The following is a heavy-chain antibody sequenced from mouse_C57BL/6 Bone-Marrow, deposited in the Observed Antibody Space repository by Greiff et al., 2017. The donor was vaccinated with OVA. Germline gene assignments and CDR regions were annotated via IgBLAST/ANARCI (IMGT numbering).Heavy chain of an antibody. CDR2: ISDGGSYT. CDR3: ARDPLLLRDWYFDV. CDR1: GFTFSSYA. V-gene: IGHV5-4*01. D-gene: IGHD1-1*01. J-gene: IGHJ1*03. Sequence: EVQLVESGGGLVKPGGSLKLSCAASGFTFSSYAMSWVRQTPEKRLEWVATISDGGSYTYYPDNVKGRFTISRDNAKNNLYLQMSHLKSEDTAMYDCARDPLLLRDWYFDVWGTGTTVTVSS.